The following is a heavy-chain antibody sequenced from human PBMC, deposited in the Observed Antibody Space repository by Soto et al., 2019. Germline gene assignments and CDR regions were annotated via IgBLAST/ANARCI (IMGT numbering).Heavy chain of an antibody. CDR1: GLTFRSYD. CDR2: ISRTGDST. Sequence: EVQLVESGGGLVKPGGSLRLSCADSGLTFRSYDMNWVRQAPGKGLEWVSSISRTGDSTYYADSVKVRFTISRDNAENSLYLQMNTLRAEDTAVYYCAREGSYGSLDYWGQGTLVTVSS. CDR3: AREGSYGSLDY. D-gene: IGHD1-26*01. V-gene: IGHV3-21*01. J-gene: IGHJ4*02.